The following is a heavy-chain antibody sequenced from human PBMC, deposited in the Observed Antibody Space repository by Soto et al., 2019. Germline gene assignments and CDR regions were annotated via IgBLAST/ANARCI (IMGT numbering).Heavy chain of an antibody. CDR2: RWYDGSNK. D-gene: IGHD2-8*01. CDR3: ARGGYCTNGVCSKYYYYGMDV. Sequence: QVQLVESGGCVVQPGRSLRLACAASGFTFSSYGMHWVRQAPGKGLEWVAVRWYDGSNKYYADSVKGQFTISRDNSKNTLYLQMHSLRAEDTAVYYCARGGYCTNGVCSKYYYYGMDVWGQGTTVNVSS. J-gene: IGHJ6*02. V-gene: IGHV3-33*01. CDR1: GFTFSSYG.